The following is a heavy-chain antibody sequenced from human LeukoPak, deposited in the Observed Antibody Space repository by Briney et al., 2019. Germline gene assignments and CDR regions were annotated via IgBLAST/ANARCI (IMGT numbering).Heavy chain of an antibody. CDR2: INNNDGST. V-gene: IGHV3-23*01. CDR1: GFTFSTYV. Sequence: GGSLRLSCAASGFTFSTYVMSWVRQAPGKGLEWVSGINNNDGSTSYADSVKGRFTVSSDNSKNTLYLQMNSLRAEDTAVYYCARDFSSSFYYYYGMDVWGQGTTVTVSS. J-gene: IGHJ6*02. D-gene: IGHD6-6*01. CDR3: ARDFSSSFYYYYGMDV.